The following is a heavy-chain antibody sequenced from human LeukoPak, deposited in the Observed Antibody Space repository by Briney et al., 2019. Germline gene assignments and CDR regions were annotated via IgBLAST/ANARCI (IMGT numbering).Heavy chain of an antibody. D-gene: IGHD3-22*01. CDR1: GGSISSSSYY. Sequence: PSETLSLTCTVSGGSISSSSYYWGWIRQPPGKGLEWIGSIYYSGSTYYNPSLKSRVTISVDTSKNQFSLKLSSVTAADTAVYYCARLPSSGYYFDYWGQGTLVTVPS. J-gene: IGHJ4*02. CDR3: ARLPSSGYYFDY. V-gene: IGHV4-39*01. CDR2: IYYSGST.